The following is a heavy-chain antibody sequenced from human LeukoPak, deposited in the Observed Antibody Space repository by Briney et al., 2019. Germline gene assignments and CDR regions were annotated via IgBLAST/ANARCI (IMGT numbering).Heavy chain of an antibody. CDR1: GFTFTRYA. CDR3: AKDLLVYCTNGVCSIDY. V-gene: IGHV3-23*01. D-gene: IGHD2-8*01. CDR2: INGNGGRP. Sequence: GGSLRLSCAASGFTFTRYAMSWVRQAPGKGLEWVSDINGNGGRPFYADSVKGRFTISRDTSRNTLYLHMNSLRAEDTAVYYCAKDLLVYCTNGVCSIDYWGQGTLVTVSS. J-gene: IGHJ4*02.